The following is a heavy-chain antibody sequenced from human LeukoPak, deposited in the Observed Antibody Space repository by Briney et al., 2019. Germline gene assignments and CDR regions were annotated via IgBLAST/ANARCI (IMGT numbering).Heavy chain of an antibody. CDR1: GFTFSSYW. J-gene: IGHJ3*02. D-gene: IGHD6-19*01. V-gene: IGHV3-30*18. CDR2: ISYDGSNK. CDR3: AKRYNSGWRDAFDI. Sequence: GGSLRLSCAASGFTFSSYWMSWVRQAPGKGLEWVAVISYDGSNKYYADSVKGRFTISRDNSKNTLYLQMNSLRAEDTAVYYCAKRYNSGWRDAFDIWGQGTMVTVSS.